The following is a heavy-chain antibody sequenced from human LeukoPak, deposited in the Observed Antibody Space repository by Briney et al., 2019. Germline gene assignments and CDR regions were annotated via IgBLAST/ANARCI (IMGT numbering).Heavy chain of an antibody. V-gene: IGHV3-33*06. Sequence: PGGSLRLSCVASGFTFNNYAMHWVRQAPGKGLEWLAIIWQDGDKKEYGDSVRGRFTVSRDNSKNTLYLQMNSLRADDTAFYYCAKDRGPDMAVVDLIDHWGRGTLVAVSS. CDR3: AKDRGPDMAVVDLIDH. D-gene: IGHD2-2*01. J-gene: IGHJ4*02. CDR1: GFTFNNYA. CDR2: IWQDGDKK.